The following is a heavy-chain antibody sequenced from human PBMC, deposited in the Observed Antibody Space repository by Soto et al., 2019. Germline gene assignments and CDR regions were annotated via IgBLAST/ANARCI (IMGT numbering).Heavy chain of an antibody. Sequence: LSLTFTVSGGSISRYYWSWIRQPPGKLLEWIGYIYYSGGTNYNPSLKSRVTISVDTSKNQFSLKLSSVTAADTAVYYCARDQDDYGDYRKRWFEPLGQGTLVSVSS. D-gene: IGHD4-17*01. J-gene: IGHJ5*02. CDR1: GGSISRYY. CDR2: IYYSGGT. CDR3: ARDQDDYGDYRKRWFEP. V-gene: IGHV4-59*01.